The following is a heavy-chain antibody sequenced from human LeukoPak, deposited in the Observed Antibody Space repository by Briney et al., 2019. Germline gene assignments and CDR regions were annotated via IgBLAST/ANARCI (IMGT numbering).Heavy chain of an antibody. CDR2: IYSGGST. Sequence: GGSLRLSCAASGLTVSSNSMSWVRQAPGKGLEWVSFIYSGGSTYYADSVKGRFTISRDNSKNTLYLQMNSLRAEDTAVYYCARDLREHGIFDIWGQGTMVTVSS. CDR1: GLTVSSNS. D-gene: IGHD1-26*01. CDR3: ARDLREHGIFDI. V-gene: IGHV3-53*01. J-gene: IGHJ3*02.